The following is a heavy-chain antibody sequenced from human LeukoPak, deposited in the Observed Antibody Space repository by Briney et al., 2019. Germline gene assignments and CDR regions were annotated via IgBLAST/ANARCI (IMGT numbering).Heavy chain of an antibody. V-gene: IGHV3-7*01. D-gene: IGHD3-22*01. Sequence: GGSLRLSCAASGFTFSSYSMNWVRQAPGKGLEWVANIKPDGSEKHYVDSVKGRFTISRDNAKNSLYLQMNSLRAEDTAVYYCAREEGIDGSGYYYVLGYWGQGALVTVSS. J-gene: IGHJ4*02. CDR3: AREEGIDGSGYYYVLGY. CDR1: GFTFSSYS. CDR2: IKPDGSEK.